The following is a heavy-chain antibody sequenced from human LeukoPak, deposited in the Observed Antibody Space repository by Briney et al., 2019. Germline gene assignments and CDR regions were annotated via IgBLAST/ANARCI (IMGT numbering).Heavy chain of an antibody. CDR2: FDPEDGET. D-gene: IGHD2-2*01. CDR1: GYTLTELS. V-gene: IGHV1-24*01. J-gene: IGHJ4*02. Sequence: ASVKVSCKVSGYTLTELSMHWVRQAPGKGLEWMGGFDPEDGETICAQKFQGRVTMTEDTSTDTAYMELSSLRSEDTAVYYCATFSSIVVVPAAPFDYWGQGTLVTVSS. CDR3: ATFSSIVVVPAAPFDY.